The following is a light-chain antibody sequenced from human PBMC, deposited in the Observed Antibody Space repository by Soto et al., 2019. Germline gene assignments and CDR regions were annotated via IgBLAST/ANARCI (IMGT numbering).Light chain of an antibody. Sequence: QSVLTQPASVSGSPGQSITISCTGTSSDVGGYNYVSWYQQHPGKAPKLMIYEVSNRPSGVSNRFSGSKSGNTASLTISGLQAEDEADYYCSSYTRRSNPYVFGTGPKVT. CDR3: SSYTRRSNPYV. CDR2: EVS. V-gene: IGLV2-14*01. J-gene: IGLJ1*01. CDR1: SSDVGGYNY.